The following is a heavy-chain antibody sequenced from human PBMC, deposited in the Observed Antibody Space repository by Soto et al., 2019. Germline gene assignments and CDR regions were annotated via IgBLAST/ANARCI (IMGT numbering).Heavy chain of an antibody. D-gene: IGHD2-15*01. CDR1: GFTFSDYY. Sequence: GGSLRLSCAASGFTFSDYYMGWIRQAPGKGLEWVSYISSSGSTIYYADSVKGRFTISRDNAKNSLYLQMNSLRAEDTAVYYCARDGAGYCSGGSCYLDAFDIWGQGTMVTVSS. J-gene: IGHJ3*02. V-gene: IGHV3-11*01. CDR3: ARDGAGYCSGGSCYLDAFDI. CDR2: ISSSGSTI.